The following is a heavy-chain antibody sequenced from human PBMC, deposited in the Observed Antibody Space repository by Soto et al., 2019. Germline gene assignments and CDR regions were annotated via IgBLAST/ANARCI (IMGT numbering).Heavy chain of an antibody. CDR3: ARHISELLWFGELGVGGMDV. Sequence: SETLSLTCTVSGVSLSIYYWIWIMQPPGKGLESIGYIYYSGSTNYNPSLKSRLTSWVDTSKNQFSLRLSSVTAADTAVYYCARHISELLWFGELGVGGMDVWGQGTTVTVS. CDR2: IYYSGST. D-gene: IGHD3-10*01. CDR1: GVSLSIYY. V-gene: IGHV4-59*08. J-gene: IGHJ6*02.